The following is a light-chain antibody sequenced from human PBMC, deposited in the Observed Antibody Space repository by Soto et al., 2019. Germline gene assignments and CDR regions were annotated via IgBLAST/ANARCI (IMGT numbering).Light chain of an antibody. CDR2: GNS. V-gene: IGLV1-40*01. CDR3: SSYTSDTTGV. Sequence: QSVLTQPPSVSGAQGQRGSISCTGSSSNIGAGYDVHWYQQLPGTAPKLLIYGNSNRPSGVPDRFSGSKSGNTAALTISGLQAEDEADYYCSSYTSDTTGVFGTGTKVTVL. J-gene: IGLJ1*01. CDR1: SSNIGAGYD.